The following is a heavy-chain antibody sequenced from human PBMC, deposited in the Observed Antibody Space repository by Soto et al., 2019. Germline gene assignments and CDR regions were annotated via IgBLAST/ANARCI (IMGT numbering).Heavy chain of an antibody. J-gene: IGHJ4*02. Sequence: QVQLVQSGAEVKKPGSSGKVSCKASGGTLSSYTFSWVRQAPGQGLEWMGRVIPNLGVTNYAKKFQGRFTIVVDTPTSTAYMEPISLRYEDTAVYYCARDKGYCSDTSCPDYDYWGQGTLVTVSS. D-gene: IGHD2-15*01. V-gene: IGHV1-69*08. CDR2: VIPNLGVT. CDR1: GGTLSSYT. CDR3: ARDKGYCSDTSCPDYDY.